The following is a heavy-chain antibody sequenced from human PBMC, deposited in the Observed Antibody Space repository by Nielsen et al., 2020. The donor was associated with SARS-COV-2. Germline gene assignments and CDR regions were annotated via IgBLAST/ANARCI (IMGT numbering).Heavy chain of an antibody. V-gene: IGHV4-61*03. CDR2: IYYSGST. CDR1: GASISISTYY. J-gene: IGHJ6*04. CDR3: ARGDYYGLVDV. D-gene: IGHD3-10*01. Sequence: SETLSLTCSVSGASISISTYYWSWIRQPPGKGLEWIGYIYYSGSTTYNPSLKSRVSISIDTSKTHFSLELTSVTAGDTAMYYCARGDYYGLVDVWGKGTTVTVSS.